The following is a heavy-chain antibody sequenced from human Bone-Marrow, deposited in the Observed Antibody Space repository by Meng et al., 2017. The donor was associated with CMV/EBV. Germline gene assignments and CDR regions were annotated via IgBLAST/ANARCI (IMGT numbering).Heavy chain of an antibody. CDR1: GFTFKTYT. V-gene: IGHV3-23*01. J-gene: IGHJ5*02. D-gene: IGHD4-17*01. CDR3: AKGPTTVITAWFDP. CDR2: ISGSGDTI. Sequence: ASGFTFKTYTVAWVRQAPGKGLEWVSTISGSGDTIFYADSVKGRFTISRDNSKNTLYLQMNSLRAEDTAVYYCAKGPTTVITAWFDPWGQGTLVTVSS.